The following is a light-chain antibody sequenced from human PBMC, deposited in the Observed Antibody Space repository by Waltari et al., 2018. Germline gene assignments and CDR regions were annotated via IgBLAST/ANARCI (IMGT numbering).Light chain of an antibody. Sequence: DIQMTQSPSSLSASVGDRVTITCRASQDIGSWLTWYQQKPGKAPKLLIIASSNLGKGVPPRFSGSGSGADYTLAISSVQPDDFATYYCQQGHTAPWTFGQGTRLEIK. CDR1: QDIGSW. CDR3: QQGHTAPWT. V-gene: IGKV1-5*01. CDR2: ASS. J-gene: IGKJ1*01.